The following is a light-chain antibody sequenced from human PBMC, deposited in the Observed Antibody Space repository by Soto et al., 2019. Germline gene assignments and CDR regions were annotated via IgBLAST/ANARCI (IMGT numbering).Light chain of an antibody. CDR3: CSYAGSYTYG. J-gene: IGLJ1*01. CDR1: SSDVGGYIF. Sequence: SVLTQPRSVSGSPGQSVTISCTGTSSDVGGYIFVSWYQQHPGKAPKLMIYDVTKRPSGVPDRFSGSKSGNTAPLTISGLQAEDEADYYCCSYAGSYTYGFGTGTKVTVL. V-gene: IGLV2-11*01. CDR2: DVT.